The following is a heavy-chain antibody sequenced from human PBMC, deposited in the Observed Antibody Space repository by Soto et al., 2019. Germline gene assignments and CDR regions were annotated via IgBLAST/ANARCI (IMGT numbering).Heavy chain of an antibody. J-gene: IGHJ4*02. D-gene: IGHD3-10*01. CDR3: TRDGRYHGSWI. CDR1: GFTLSHYG. Sequence: GGSLILSCAASGFTLSHYGMHWVRQVPGKGLEWVAVLSFDGSYQHYADSVKGRFTISRDISKSTLYLHMNSLRPEDTAVYYCTRDGRYHGSWIWGRGTLVTVS. CDR2: LSFDGSYQ. V-gene: IGHV3-30*03.